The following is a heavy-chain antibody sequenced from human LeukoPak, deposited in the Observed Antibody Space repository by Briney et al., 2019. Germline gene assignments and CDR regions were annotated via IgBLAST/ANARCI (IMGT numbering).Heavy chain of an antibody. CDR1: GYTFNNYG. CDR3: ARDQSYNYDSNGYDY. Sequence: GASVKVSCKASGYTFNNYGISWVRQAPGQGLEWMGWISANSGNTKYAQRLQGRVTMTTDTSTSTAYMDLRSLRSDDTAVYYCARDQSYNYDSNGYDYWGQGTLVTVSS. V-gene: IGHV1-18*01. J-gene: IGHJ4*02. CDR2: ISANSGNT. D-gene: IGHD3-22*01.